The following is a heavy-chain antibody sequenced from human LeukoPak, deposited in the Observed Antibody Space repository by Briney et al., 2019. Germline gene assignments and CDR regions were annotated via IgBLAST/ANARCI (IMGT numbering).Heavy chain of an antibody. J-gene: IGHJ4*02. CDR1: GFTFSNYW. CDR2: ISGSGGST. CDR3: AKVSGYYYDSSGYYCDY. D-gene: IGHD3-22*01. Sequence: GGSLTLSCAASGFTFSNYWMTWVRQGPGEGLEWVSAISGSGGSTYYADSVKGRFTTSRDNSKNTLYLQMNSLRAEDTAVYYCAKVSGYYYDSSGYYCDYWGQGTLVTVSS. V-gene: IGHV3-23*01.